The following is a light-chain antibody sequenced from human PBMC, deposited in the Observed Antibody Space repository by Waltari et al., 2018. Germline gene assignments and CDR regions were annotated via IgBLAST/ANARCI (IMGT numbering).Light chain of an antibody. V-gene: IGKV1-12*01. CDR3: QQAYSFPLT. CDR2: DAS. J-gene: IGKJ4*01. Sequence: QMTQSPSTLSASIGDRVAITCRASHTINTWLAWYQQKPGKAPRVLIYDASTLASGVPSRFRGSGSGTEFTLTISSLQPQDFATYYCQQAYSFPLTFGGGTKVEIK. CDR1: HTINTW.